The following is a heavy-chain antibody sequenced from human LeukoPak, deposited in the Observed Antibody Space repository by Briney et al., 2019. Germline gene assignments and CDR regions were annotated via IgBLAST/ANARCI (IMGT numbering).Heavy chain of an antibody. Sequence: PSETLSLTCTVSGGSISSYYWNWIRQPPGKGLEWIGYIYYSGSTNYNPSLKSRVTISVDTSKNQFSLKLSSVTAADTAVYYCARDLGGIAAAGRIRGWFDPWGQGTLVTVSS. D-gene: IGHD6-13*01. CDR2: IYYSGST. J-gene: IGHJ5*02. V-gene: IGHV4-59*01. CDR1: GGSISSYY. CDR3: ARDLGGIAAAGRIRGWFDP.